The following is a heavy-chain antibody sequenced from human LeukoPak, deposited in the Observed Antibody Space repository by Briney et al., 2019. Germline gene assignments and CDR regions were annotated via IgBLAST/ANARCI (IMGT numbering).Heavy chain of an antibody. CDR2: ISWDGGST. CDR1: GFSFDDYS. D-gene: IGHD3-10*01. J-gene: IGHJ4*02. V-gene: IGHV3-43*01. CDR3: ARPSYNSGSYFDY. Sequence: GGSLRLSCAASGFSFDDYSMHWVRQAPGKGLEWVSLISWDGGSTYYTDSVKGRFIISRGNAKNSLYLQMDSLRVEDTAVYYCARPSYNSGSYFDYWGQGTLVTVS.